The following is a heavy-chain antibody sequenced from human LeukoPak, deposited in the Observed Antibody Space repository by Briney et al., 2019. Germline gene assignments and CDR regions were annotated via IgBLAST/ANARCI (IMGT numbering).Heavy chain of an antibody. V-gene: IGHV4-59*12. CDR1: GGSISSYY. CDR3: AREDCSGGNCYTFDY. CDR2: IYYSGST. D-gene: IGHD2-15*01. J-gene: IGHJ4*02. Sequence: PSETLSLTCTVSGGSISSYYWSWIRQPPGKGLEWLGYIYYSGSTNYNPSLKSRVTISVDTSKNQFSLKLSSVTAADTAVYYCAREDCSGGNCYTFDYGGQGTLVTVSA.